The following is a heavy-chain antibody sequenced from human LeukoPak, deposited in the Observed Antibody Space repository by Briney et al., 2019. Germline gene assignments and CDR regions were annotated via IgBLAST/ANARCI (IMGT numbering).Heavy chain of an antibody. V-gene: IGHV1-18*01. CDR1: GYTFTSYD. Sequence: GASAKVSCKASGYTFTSYDISWVRQAPGQGLEWMGWISAYNGNTNYAQKLQGRVTMTTDTSTSTAYMELRSLRSDDTAVYYCARDSRPDYADYDGFDYWGQGTLVTVSS. CDR2: ISAYNGNT. J-gene: IGHJ4*02. CDR3: ARDSRPDYADYDGFDY. D-gene: IGHD4-17*01.